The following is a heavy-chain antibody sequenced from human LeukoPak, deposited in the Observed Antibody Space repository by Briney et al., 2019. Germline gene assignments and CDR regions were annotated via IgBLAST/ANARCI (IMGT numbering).Heavy chain of an antibody. CDR1: GYTFTSYD. J-gene: IGHJ5*02. V-gene: IGHV1-8*01. CDR2: MNPNSGNT. CDR3: ARRRLGLAAGNWFDP. Sequence: GASVKVSCKASGYTFTSYDINWVRQAPGQGLEWMGWMNPNSGNTGYAQKFQGRVTMTRNTSISTAYMELSSLRSEDTAVYYCARRRLGLAAGNWFDPWGQGTLVTVSS. D-gene: IGHD6-13*01.